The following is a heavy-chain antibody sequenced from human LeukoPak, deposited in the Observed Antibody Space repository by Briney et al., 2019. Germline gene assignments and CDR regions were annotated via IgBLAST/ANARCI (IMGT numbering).Heavy chain of an antibody. CDR2: IYYSGST. D-gene: IGHD1-1*01. J-gene: IGHJ3*02. Sequence: PSETLSLTCTVSGGSISSYYWSWIRQPPGKGLEWIGYIYYSGSTNYNPSLKSRVTISVDPSKNQFSLKLSSVPAADTAVYYCARPNWTAIDAFDIWGQGTMVTVSS. CDR1: GGSISSYY. V-gene: IGHV4-59*08. CDR3: ARPNWTAIDAFDI.